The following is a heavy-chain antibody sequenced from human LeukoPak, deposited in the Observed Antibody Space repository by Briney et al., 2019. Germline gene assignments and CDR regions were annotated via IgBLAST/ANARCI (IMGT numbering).Heavy chain of an antibody. CDR3: ARDRGPAHGYYFDH. J-gene: IGHJ4*02. V-gene: IGHV3-33*01. CDR2: IWYDGSNK. D-gene: IGHD3-10*01. Sequence: GGSLRLSCAASGFTFSSYGMHWVRQAPGKGLEWVAVIWYDGSNKYYADSVKGRFTISRDNSKNTLYLQMNSLRAEDTAVYYCARDRGPAHGYYFDHWGQGTLVTVSS. CDR1: GFTFSSYG.